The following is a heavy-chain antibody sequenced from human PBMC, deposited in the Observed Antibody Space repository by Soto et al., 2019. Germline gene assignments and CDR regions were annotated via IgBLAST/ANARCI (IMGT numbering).Heavy chain of an antibody. CDR3: AREIASPVATIGPIDY. Sequence: GGSLRLSCAASGFTFSSYWMSWVRQAPGKGLEWVANIKQDGSEKYYVDSVKGRFTISRDNAKNSLYLQMNSLRAEDTAVYYCAREIASPVATIGPIDYWGQGTLVTVSS. CDR1: GFTFSSYW. D-gene: IGHD5-12*01. CDR2: IKQDGSEK. V-gene: IGHV3-7*01. J-gene: IGHJ4*02.